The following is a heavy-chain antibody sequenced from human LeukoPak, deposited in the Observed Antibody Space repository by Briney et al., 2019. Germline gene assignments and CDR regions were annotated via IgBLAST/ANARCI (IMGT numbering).Heavy chain of an antibody. Sequence: SETLSFTCAVYDGSFSGNYWTWIRQPPGKGLEWIGEINDSGSTNYNPSLKSRVTISGDTSKNQFSLKLRSVTAADTAVYYCAREGRGWSPLVCWGQGTLVTVSS. CDR1: DGSFSGNY. J-gene: IGHJ4*02. CDR2: INDSGST. CDR3: AREGRGWSPLVC. D-gene: IGHD6-19*01. V-gene: IGHV4-34*01.